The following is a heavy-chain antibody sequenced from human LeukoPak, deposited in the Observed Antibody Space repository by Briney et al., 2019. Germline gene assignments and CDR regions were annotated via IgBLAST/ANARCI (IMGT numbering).Heavy chain of an antibody. V-gene: IGHV1-69*13. Sequence: ASVKVSCKASGGTFSSYAISWVRQAPGQGLEWMGGIIPIFGTANYAQKFQGRVTITADESASTVYMELSSLRSEDTAVYYCATGEYAFDIWGQGTMVTVSS. J-gene: IGHJ3*02. CDR1: GGTFSSYA. CDR3: ATGEYAFDI. CDR2: IIPIFGTA.